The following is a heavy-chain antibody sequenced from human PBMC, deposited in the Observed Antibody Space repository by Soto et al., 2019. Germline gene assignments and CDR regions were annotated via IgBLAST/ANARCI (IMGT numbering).Heavy chain of an antibody. D-gene: IGHD1-26*01. V-gene: IGHV3-23*01. Sequence: EVQLLESGGGLVQPGGSLRLSCAASGFTFSSYAMRWVRQAPVKGLEWVSAISGSGGSAYYADSVTGRFTITRDNSKNTLYLQMNSLRAEDTAVYYCARRGSGSYYDYWGQGTLVTVSS. CDR3: ARRGSGSYYDY. J-gene: IGHJ4*02. CDR1: GFTFSSYA. CDR2: ISGSGGSA.